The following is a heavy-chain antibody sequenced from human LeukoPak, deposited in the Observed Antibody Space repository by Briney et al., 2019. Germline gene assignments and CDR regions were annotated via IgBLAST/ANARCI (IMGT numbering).Heavy chain of an antibody. CDR1: GFTFSSYW. Sequence: PGGSLRLSCAPSGFTFSSYWMHWVRQAPGKGLVWVSRINTDGSTITYADSVKGRFTISRDNSKNTVYLQMNSLRAEDTAVYYCAKDLKARGGVDYWGQGTLVTVSS. J-gene: IGHJ4*02. CDR2: INTDGSTI. CDR3: AKDLKARGGVDY. V-gene: IGHV3-74*01. D-gene: IGHD3-10*01.